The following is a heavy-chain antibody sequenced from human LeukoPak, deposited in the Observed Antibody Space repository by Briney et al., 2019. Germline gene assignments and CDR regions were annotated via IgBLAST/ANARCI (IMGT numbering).Heavy chain of an antibody. CDR3: AKDCSGGSCLDY. Sequence: GGSLRLSCAASGFTFSSYAMSWVRQAPGKGLEWVSAISGSGGSTYYADSVKGRFTISRDNPKNTLYLQMNSLRAEDTAVYYCAKDCSGGSCLDYWGQGTLVTVSS. CDR1: GFTFSSYA. D-gene: IGHD2-15*01. V-gene: IGHV3-23*01. CDR2: ISGSGGST. J-gene: IGHJ4*02.